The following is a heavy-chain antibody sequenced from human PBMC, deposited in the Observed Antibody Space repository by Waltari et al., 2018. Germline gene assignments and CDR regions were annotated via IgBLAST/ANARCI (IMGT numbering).Heavy chain of an antibody. CDR1: GYTFTGYY. CDR2: INPNSGGT. V-gene: IGHV1-2*02. J-gene: IGHJ3*02. D-gene: IGHD3-3*01. Sequence: QVQLVQSGAEVKKPGASVKVSCKASGYTFTGYYMHWVRRAPGQGLEWMGWINPNSGGTNYAQKVQGRVTMTRDTSISTAYMERSRLRSDDTAVYYCASGRNYDFWSGTDDAFDIWGQGTMVTVSS. CDR3: ASGRNYDFWSGTDDAFDI.